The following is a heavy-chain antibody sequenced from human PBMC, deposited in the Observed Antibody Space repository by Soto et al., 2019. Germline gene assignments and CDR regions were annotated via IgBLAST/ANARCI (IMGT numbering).Heavy chain of an antibody. V-gene: IGHV1-18*04. Sequence: QAQLVQSGAEMREPGASVKVSCKASGFIFTNYGINWVRQAPGQGLEWVGWISGYNGKTDYAQKFQGRVTMTTDTSATTAYMEVRSLRPDDTAMFYCARSKYYYDDSEAPFDPWGQGTLVTVSS. J-gene: IGHJ5*02. CDR1: GFIFTNYG. CDR3: ARSKYYYDDSEAPFDP. D-gene: IGHD3-22*01. CDR2: ISGYNGKT.